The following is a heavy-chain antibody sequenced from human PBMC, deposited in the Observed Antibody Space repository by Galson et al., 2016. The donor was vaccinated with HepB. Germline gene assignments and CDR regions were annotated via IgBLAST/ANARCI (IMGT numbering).Heavy chain of an antibody. CDR2: IYYTGDT. CDR1: GGSISSGGYY. CDR3: AGGSRYYDSSGYPSEYFHH. D-gene: IGHD3-22*01. Sequence: TLSPTCTVSGGSISSGGYYWSWIRQHPGKGLEWIGYIYYTGDTYYNPSLKSRVTNSVDTSKIQFSLKLSFVTAADTAIYYFAGGSRYYDSSGYPSEYFHHWGQGTLVTVSS. V-gene: IGHV4-31*03. J-gene: IGHJ1*01.